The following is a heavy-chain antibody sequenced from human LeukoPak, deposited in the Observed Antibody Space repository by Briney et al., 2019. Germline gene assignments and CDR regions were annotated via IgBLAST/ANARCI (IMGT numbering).Heavy chain of an antibody. CDR2: ISGSGGST. CDR3: AKASVGFGELRFDY. J-gene: IGHJ4*02. D-gene: IGHD3-10*01. V-gene: IGHV3-23*01. CDR1: GFTFSSYA. Sequence: VGSLRLSCAASGFTFSSYAMSWVRQAPGKGLEWVSAISGSGGSTYYADSVKGRFTISRDNSKNTLYLQMNSLRAEDTAVYYCAKASVGFGELRFDYWGQGTLVTVSS.